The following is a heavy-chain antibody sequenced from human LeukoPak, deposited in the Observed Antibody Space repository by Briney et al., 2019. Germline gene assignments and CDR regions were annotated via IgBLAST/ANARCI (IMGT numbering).Heavy chain of an antibody. J-gene: IGHJ6*04. CDR1: GYTFTSYY. Sequence: ASVKVSCKASGYTFTSYYMRWVRQAPGQGLEWMGIINPSGGSTSYAQKFQGRVTMTRDTSTSTVYMELSSLRSEDTAVYYCAREGYGDYYGMDVWGKGTTVTVSS. D-gene: IGHD4-17*01. CDR2: INPSGGST. CDR3: AREGYGDYYGMDV. V-gene: IGHV1-46*01.